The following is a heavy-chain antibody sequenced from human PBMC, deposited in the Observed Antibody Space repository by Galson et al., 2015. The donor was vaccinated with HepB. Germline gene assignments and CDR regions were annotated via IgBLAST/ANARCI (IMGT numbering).Heavy chain of an antibody. V-gene: IGHV3-30-3*01. CDR1: GFSFSSYA. Sequence: SLRLSCAASGFSFSSYAMHWVRQAPGKGLEWVAIVGHDGNSEFYADSVRGRFSVSKDNSKNTVSLQMNSLRVEDTAVYYCARDNSRGCNDKGCYSGWFDPWGQGTLVTVSS. CDR3: ARDNSRGCNDKGCYSGWFDP. D-gene: IGHD2-21*01. J-gene: IGHJ5*02. CDR2: VGHDGNSE.